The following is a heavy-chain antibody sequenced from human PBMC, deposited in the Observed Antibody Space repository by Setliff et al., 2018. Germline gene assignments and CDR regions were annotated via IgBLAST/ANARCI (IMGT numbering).Heavy chain of an antibody. Sequence: ASVKVSCKASGGIFSTYSFSWVRQAPGQGLEWMGGITPMFGTTNYAQSFQGRLTITADESTSTAYMELRSLRSDDTAVYYCARVELRRAAAGFNYFDPWGQGTPVTVSS. CDR3: ARVELRRAAAGFNYFDP. CDR1: GGIFSTYS. V-gene: IGHV1-69*13. CDR2: ITPMFGTT. D-gene: IGHD6-13*01. J-gene: IGHJ5*02.